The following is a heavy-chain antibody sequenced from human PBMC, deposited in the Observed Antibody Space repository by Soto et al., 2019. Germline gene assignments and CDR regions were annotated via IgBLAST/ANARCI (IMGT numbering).Heavy chain of an antibody. CDR1: GLTFSGSA. D-gene: IGHD1-26*01. Sequence: GGSLRLSCAASGLTFSGSAMHWVRQASGKGLEWVGRIRSKANSYATAYAASVKGSFTISRDDSKNTAYLQMNSLKTEDTAVYYCTRHPPPRLVGATNRYGMDVWGQGTTVTVSS. CDR3: TRHPPPRLVGATNRYGMDV. CDR2: IRSKANSYAT. V-gene: IGHV3-73*01. J-gene: IGHJ6*02.